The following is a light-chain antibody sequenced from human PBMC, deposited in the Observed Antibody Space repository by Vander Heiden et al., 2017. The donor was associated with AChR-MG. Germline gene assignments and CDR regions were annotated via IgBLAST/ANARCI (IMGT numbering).Light chain of an antibody. Sequence: EIVLTQSPGTLSLSPGERATLSCRASQSVSSSYLAWYQQKPGQAPRLLIYGASSRPTGIPDRFSGSGSGTDFTLTISRLEPEDFAVYYCQQDDSSPRTFGQGTKVEIK. CDR1: QSVSSSY. CDR3: QQDDSSPRT. J-gene: IGKJ1*01. V-gene: IGKV3-20*01. CDR2: GAS.